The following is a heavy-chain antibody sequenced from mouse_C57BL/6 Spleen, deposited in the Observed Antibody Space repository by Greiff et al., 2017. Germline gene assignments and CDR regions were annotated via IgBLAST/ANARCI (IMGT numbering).Heavy chain of an antibody. V-gene: IGHV1-15*01. Sequence: QVQLQQSGAELVRPGASVTLSCKASGYTFTDYEMHWVKQTPVHGLEWIGAIDPETGGTAYNQKFKGKAILTADKSYSTAYMELRSLTSEDSAVYYCITTVVDWYFDVWGTGTTVTVSS. CDR2: IDPETGGT. CDR3: ITTVVDWYFDV. J-gene: IGHJ1*03. D-gene: IGHD1-1*01. CDR1: GYTFTDYE.